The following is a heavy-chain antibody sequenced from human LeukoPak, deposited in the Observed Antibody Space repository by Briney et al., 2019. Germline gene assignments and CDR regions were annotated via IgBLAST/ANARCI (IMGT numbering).Heavy chain of an antibody. D-gene: IGHD2-15*01. CDR1: GGSISSGGYS. Sequence: PSQTLSPTCTVSGGSISSGGYSWSWIRQHPGKGLEWIGYIYYSGSTFYNPSLKSRVTISIDTSKNQFSLKLSSVTAANTAVYYCARESVAAAENFDYWGQGTLVTVSS. J-gene: IGHJ4*02. CDR3: ARESVAAAENFDY. CDR2: IYYSGST. V-gene: IGHV4-31*03.